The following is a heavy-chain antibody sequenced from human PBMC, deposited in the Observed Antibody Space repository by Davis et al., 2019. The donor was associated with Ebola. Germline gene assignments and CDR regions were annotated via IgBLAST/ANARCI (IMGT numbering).Heavy chain of an antibody. CDR2: ISGSGGST. J-gene: IGHJ5*02. CDR1: GFTFSSYA. Sequence: GESLKISCAASGFTFSSYAMSWVRQAPGKGLEWVSAISGSGGSTYYADSVKGRFTISRDNAKNSLYLQMNSLRAEDTAVYYCARDGPTVTDNWFDPWGQGTLVTVSS. V-gene: IGHV3-23*01. CDR3: ARDGPTVTDNWFDP. D-gene: IGHD4-17*01.